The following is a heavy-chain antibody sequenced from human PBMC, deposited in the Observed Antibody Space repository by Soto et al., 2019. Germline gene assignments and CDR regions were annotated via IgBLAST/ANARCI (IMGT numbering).Heavy chain of an antibody. J-gene: IGHJ4*02. CDR2: IYYSGST. V-gene: IGHV4-39*01. CDR1: GGSISSSSYY. Sequence: QLQLQESGPGLVKPSETLSLTCTVSGGSISSSSYYWGWIRQPPGKGLEWIGSIYYSGSTYYNPHLESRVPLSVDTSKNQFSLKLSSVTAADTAVYYCARRARPMGCSGGSCYDPSFDYWGQGTLVTVSS. D-gene: IGHD2-15*01. CDR3: ARRARPMGCSGGSCYDPSFDY.